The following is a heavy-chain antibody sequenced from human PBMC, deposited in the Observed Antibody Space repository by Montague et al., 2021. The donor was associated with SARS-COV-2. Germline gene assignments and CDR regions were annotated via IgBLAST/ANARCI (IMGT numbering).Heavy chain of an antibody. CDR1: GGSINSGGYY. CDR2: VYYTGST. CDR3: ARRYYDGSGNYALGLAFDI. D-gene: IGHD3-22*01. Sequence: TQSLTCTVSGGSINSGGYYWSWLRQHPGKGLEWIGYVYYTGSTYYNPALESRVSISVDTSKNQFSLKLRSVTAADRAVYYCARRYYDGSGNYALGLAFDIWGQGTMVTVSS. V-gene: IGHV4-31*03. J-gene: IGHJ3*02.